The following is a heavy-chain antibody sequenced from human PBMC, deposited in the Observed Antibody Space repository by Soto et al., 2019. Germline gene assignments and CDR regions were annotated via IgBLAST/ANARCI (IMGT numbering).Heavy chain of an antibody. V-gene: IGHV4-59*01. CDR2: IYYTGGT. CDR3: VRATVQRHFDS. CDR1: GGSISNKY. J-gene: IGHJ4*02. D-gene: IGHD4-4*01. Sequence: QVQLQESGPGQVKPSETLSLTCIVSGGSISNKYWTWIRQPPGKGLEWIGSIYYTGGTTYHPSLTSRVAISLDTSMQRFSLRLNSVTAADTAVYFCVRATVQRHFDSWGQGTLVTVSS.